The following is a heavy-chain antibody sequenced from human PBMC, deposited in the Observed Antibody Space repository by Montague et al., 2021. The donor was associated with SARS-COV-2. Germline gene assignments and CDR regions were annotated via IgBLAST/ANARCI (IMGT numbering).Heavy chain of an antibody. J-gene: IGHJ4*02. Sequence: PALVKPTQTLTLTCTFSGFSLSTSGMCVSWIRQPPGKALEWLALIVWDXDKYYSTSLKTRITISKDTSKNQVVLTMTNIDPVDTATYYCATTIYDYVWGTRVEFDYWGQGTLVTVSS. CDR2: IVWDXDK. CDR3: ATTIYDYVWGTRVEFDY. D-gene: IGHD3-16*01. CDR1: GFSLSTSGMC. V-gene: IGHV2-70*01.